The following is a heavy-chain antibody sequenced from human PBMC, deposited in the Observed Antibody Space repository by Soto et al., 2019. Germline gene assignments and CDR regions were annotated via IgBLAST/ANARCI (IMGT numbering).Heavy chain of an antibody. J-gene: IGHJ3*02. CDR2: IFHTGTT. CDR1: GGSITNYY. D-gene: IGHD3-22*01. Sequence: SETLSLTCTVSGGSITNYYYSWIRQPPGKGLEWIGYIFHTGTTSYTPSLKSRVTLSVDTSQSQFSLKLNSVTAADTAVYYCNPEAYDNSGSLAFDIWGPGTLVTVSS. V-gene: IGHV4-59*08. CDR3: NPEAYDNSGSLAFDI.